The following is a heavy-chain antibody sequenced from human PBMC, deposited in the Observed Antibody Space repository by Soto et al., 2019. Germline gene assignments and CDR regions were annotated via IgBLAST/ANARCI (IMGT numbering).Heavy chain of an antibody. Sequence: EVQLVESGGGLVQPGESLRLSCAASGFTVSSNYMSWVRQAPGKGLEWVSIIYSGGSTYYADSVKGRFTISRDNSKNPLYLQMNSLGAEDTAVYYCASESIVGATNTFDYWGQGTLVTVSS. CDR3: ASESIVGATNTFDY. D-gene: IGHD1-26*01. CDR1: GFTVSSNY. CDR2: IYSGGST. J-gene: IGHJ4*02. V-gene: IGHV3-66*01.